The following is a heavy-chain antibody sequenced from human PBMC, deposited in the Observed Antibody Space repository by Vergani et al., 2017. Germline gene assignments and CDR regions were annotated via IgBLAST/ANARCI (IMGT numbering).Heavy chain of an antibody. CDR1: GFTFSSYS. Sequence: EVQLVESGGGLVQPGGSLRLSCAASGFTFSSYSMNWVRQAPGKGLEWVSYISSSSSTIYYADSVKGRFTISRDNSKNTLYLQMSSLRSEDTAVYYCARDGVAAAGTRDYYYYMDVWGKGTTVTVSS. D-gene: IGHD6-13*01. J-gene: IGHJ6*03. CDR2: ISSSSSTI. CDR3: ARDGVAAAGTRDYYYYMDV. V-gene: IGHV3-48*01.